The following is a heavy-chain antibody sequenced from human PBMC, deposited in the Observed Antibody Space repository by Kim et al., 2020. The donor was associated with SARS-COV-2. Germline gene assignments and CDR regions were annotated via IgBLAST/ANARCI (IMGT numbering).Heavy chain of an antibody. CDR3: ARGRGLKSY. CDR2: GRP. Sequence: GRPNYTPSLKSRVTISVDTSKNQFSLKLRSVTAADTAVYYCARGRGLKSYWGQGTLVTVSS. J-gene: IGHJ4*02. D-gene: IGHD2-15*01. V-gene: IGHV4-34*01.